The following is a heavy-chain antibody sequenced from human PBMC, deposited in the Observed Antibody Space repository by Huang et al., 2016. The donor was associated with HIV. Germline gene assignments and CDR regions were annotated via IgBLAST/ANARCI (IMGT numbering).Heavy chain of an antibody. V-gene: IGHV3-30-3*01. CDR1: GFTRSDYA. D-gene: IGHD3-10*01. J-gene: IGHJ3*02. CDR3: ARFGKRLPMLRGEDVIGDI. CDR2: ISYDVNDK. Sequence: QVQLVESGGGVVKPGRSLRLSCAASGFTRSDYAIHWVRQAPGKGLEGVALISYDVNDKLYSDSVRVRFTISRDNFNNTLYLQMNSLRHEDTALYYCARFGKRLPMLRGEDVIGDIWGQGTMVIVSS.